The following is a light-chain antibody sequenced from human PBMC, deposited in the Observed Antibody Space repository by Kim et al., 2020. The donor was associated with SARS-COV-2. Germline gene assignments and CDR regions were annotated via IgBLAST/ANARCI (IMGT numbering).Light chain of an antibody. CDR3: QHYDNLPWT. CDR1: QDIRNF. V-gene: IGKV1-33*01. J-gene: IGKJ1*01. CDR2: DTF. Sequence: SASVGDRVTITCQASQDIRNFLNWYQQKPGKAPTLLIYDTFHLATGVPSRFSGSGSMTDFTLTISGLQPEDIATYFCQHYDNLPWTFGQGTKLEI.